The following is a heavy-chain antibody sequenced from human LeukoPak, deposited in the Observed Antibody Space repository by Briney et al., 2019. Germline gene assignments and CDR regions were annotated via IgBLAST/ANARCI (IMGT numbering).Heavy chain of an antibody. V-gene: IGHV3-7*04. CDR1: ELFFGNFG. CDR3: ARGGNSSWDY. Sequence: GGSLRLSCAASELFFGNFGMGGFGQVPGKGLEWVANIKPDGTEKYYVDSLKGRFTISRDNAKNSLYLQMNSLRVEDTAVYYCARGGNSSWDYWGQGALVTVSS. CDR2: IKPDGTEK. J-gene: IGHJ4*02. D-gene: IGHD5-24*01.